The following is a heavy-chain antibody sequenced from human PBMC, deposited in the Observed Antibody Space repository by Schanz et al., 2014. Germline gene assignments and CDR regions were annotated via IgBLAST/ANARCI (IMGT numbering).Heavy chain of an antibody. D-gene: IGHD3-10*02. CDR1: GFTFSNCD. Sequence: EVHLEKSGGGLVQPGGSQRLSCAVSGFTFSNCDMTWVRQAPGKGLEWVAIIDGRGITTFYADSVKGRFTISRDNAKNTVYLQMNSLRDDDTAVYYCAKRFHCSGSHPFDYWGQGTLVTVSS. CDR3: AKRFHCSGSHPFDY. CDR2: IDGRGITT. V-gene: IGHV3-23*04. J-gene: IGHJ4*02.